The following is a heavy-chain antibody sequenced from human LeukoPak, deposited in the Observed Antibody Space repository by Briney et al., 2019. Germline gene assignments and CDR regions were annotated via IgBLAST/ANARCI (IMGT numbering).Heavy chain of an antibody. CDR2: VREDGGLV. V-gene: IGHV3-7*01. J-gene: IGHJ4*02. CDR1: GFSFSSYW. CDR3: ARDLPWGYFDY. Sequence: GGSLRLPCAASGFSFSSYWMTWVRQAPGKGREWVANVREDGGLVNYLDSVKGRFTISRDNSKNSVYLQMNSLRAEDTAVYYCARDLPWGYFDYWGRGTLVTVSS. D-gene: IGHD7-27*01.